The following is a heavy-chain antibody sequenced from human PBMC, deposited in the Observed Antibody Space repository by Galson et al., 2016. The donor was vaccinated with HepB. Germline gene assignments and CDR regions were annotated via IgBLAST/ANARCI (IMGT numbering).Heavy chain of an antibody. V-gene: IGHV3-33*08. J-gene: IGHJ4*02. CDR1: GFSFSASG. Sequence: SLRLSCAASGFSFSASGMHWVRQAPGKGLEWVAMIWSDGSSEYYADSVKGRFTISRDNSRNTLYLQMDSLRADDTAVYYCARDRGGTYSNCFDYWGQGTMVTVSS. CDR3: ARDRGGTYSNCFDY. CDR2: IWSDGSSE. D-gene: IGHD1-26*01.